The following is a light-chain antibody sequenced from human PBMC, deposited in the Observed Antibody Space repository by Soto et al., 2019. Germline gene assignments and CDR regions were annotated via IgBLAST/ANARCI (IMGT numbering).Light chain of an antibody. V-gene: IGKV3-11*01. Sequence: ELELPQSPATLSLSPGARSSLSGRDRPSVTPFFAWYQQNPGLPPRLLIYDASTRATGIPARFSGSGSGTDFTLTISSLEPEDFAVYYCQQRRNWPPAITFGQGTRLEIK. CDR3: QQRRNWPPAIT. CDR2: DAS. CDR1: PSVTPF. J-gene: IGKJ5*01.